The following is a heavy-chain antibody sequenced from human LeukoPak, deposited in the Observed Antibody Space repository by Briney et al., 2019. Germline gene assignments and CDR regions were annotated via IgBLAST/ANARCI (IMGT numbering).Heavy chain of an antibody. V-gene: IGHV1-2*04. J-gene: IGHJ6*02. CDR2: INPNSGGT. Sequence: ASVKVSCKASGYTFTGYYMHWVRQAPGQGLEWMGWINPNSGGTNYAQKFQGWVTMTRDTSISTAYMELSRLRSDDTAVYYCARDRYAYNSSWSLPHYYYYYGMDVWGQGTTVTVSS. D-gene: IGHD6-13*01. CDR1: GYTFTGYY. CDR3: ARDRYAYNSSWSLPHYYYYYGMDV.